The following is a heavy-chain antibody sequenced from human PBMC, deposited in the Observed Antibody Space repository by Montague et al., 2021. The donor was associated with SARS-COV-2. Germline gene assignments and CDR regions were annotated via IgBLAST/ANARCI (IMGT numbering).Heavy chain of an antibody. CDR3: ARTECGTVSSPNV. CDR2: IDLDGAT. J-gene: IGHJ6*04. V-gene: IGHV2-70*11. Sequence: PALVKPTQTLTLTCTVSGFSLSTHGVCVTWIRQPPGGALEWLSRIDLDGATHYKPSLKTRLTLSQDTSKNHVVLTVTNVDPADTATYYCARTECGTVSSPNVWGNEIKVSVSS. CDR1: GFSLSTHGVC. D-gene: IGHD2-15*01.